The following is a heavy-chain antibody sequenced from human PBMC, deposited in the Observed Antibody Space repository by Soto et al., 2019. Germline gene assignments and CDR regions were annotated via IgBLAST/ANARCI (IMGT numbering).Heavy chain of an antibody. CDR2: IIPILGIA. CDR1: GGTFSSYT. CDR3: ARGYCSSTSCSYYYYYYVDV. J-gene: IGHJ6*03. V-gene: IGHV1-69*02. Sequence: QVQLVQSGAEVKKPGSSVKVSCKASGGTFSSYTISWVRQAPGQGLEWMGRIIPILGIANYAQKFQGRVTNTADKSTSTAYMELSSLRSEDTAVYYCARGYCSSTSCSYYYYYYVDVWGKWTTVTVSS. D-gene: IGHD2-2*01.